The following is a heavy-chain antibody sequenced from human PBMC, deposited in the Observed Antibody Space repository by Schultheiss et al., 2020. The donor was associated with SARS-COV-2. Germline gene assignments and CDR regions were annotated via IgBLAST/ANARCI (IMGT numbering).Heavy chain of an antibody. J-gene: IGHJ6*02. CDR2: ISAYNGNT. D-gene: IGHD3-9*01. V-gene: IGHV1-18*01. CDR3: ARDFNRRYFDWSSPYYYGMDV. Sequence: ASVKVSCKASGYTFTSYGISWVRQAPGQGLEWMGWISAYNGNTNYAQKLQGRVTMTTDTSRSTAYMELRSLRSDDTAVYYCARDFNRRYFDWSSPYYYGMDVWGQGTTVTVSS. CDR1: GYTFTSYG.